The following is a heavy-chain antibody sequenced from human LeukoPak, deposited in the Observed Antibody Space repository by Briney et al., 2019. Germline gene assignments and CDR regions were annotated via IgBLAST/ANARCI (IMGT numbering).Heavy chain of an antibody. D-gene: IGHD3-22*01. CDR3: AKDLVGYYYDSSGYYDY. Sequence: GGSLRLXCAASGFTFSSYGMHWVRQAPGKGLEWVAFIRYDGSNKYYADSVKGRFTISRDNSKNTLYLQMNSLRAEDTAVYYCAKDLVGYYYDSSGYYDYWGQGTLVTVSS. CDR2: IRYDGSNK. V-gene: IGHV3-30*02. CDR1: GFTFSSYG. J-gene: IGHJ4*02.